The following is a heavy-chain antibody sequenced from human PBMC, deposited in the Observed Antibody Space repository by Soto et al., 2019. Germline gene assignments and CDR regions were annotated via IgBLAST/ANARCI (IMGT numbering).Heavy chain of an antibody. CDR3: ARGYCGSSSSCYVAWLDP. D-gene: IGHD2-2*01. CDR2: IYTGGTT. CDR1: GFSVSSNY. Sequence: GGSLRLSCAASGFSVSSNYMNWARQAPGKGLEWVSLIYTGGTTYYADSVKGRFIISRDNSKNTVYLQMNSLRVEDTAVYYCARGYCGSSSSCYVAWLDPWGQGTLVTV. J-gene: IGHJ5*02. V-gene: IGHV3-66*01.